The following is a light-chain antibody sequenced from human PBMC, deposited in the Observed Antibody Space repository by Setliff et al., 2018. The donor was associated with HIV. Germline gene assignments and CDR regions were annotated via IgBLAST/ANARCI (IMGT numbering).Light chain of an antibody. J-gene: IGLJ1*01. CDR1: SSDIGGYNY. V-gene: IGLV2-14*03. CDR3: SSYTGSGTYV. CDR2: DVS. Sequence: QSALAQPASVSGSPGQSITISCTGTSSDIGGYNYVSWYRQHPGKAPKLMIYDVSNRPSGVSIRFSASKSGSTASLTISGLQPEDKADYYCSSYTGSGTYVFGTGTKVTVL.